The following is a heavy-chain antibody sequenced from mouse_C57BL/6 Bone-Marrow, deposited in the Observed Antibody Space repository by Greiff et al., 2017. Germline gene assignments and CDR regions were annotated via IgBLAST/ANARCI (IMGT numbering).Heavy chain of an antibody. J-gene: IGHJ4*01. V-gene: IGHV2-6*01. CDR1: GFSLTSYG. D-gene: IGHD6-1*01. CDR3: ASSLYLRAMDY. Sequence: VQLQQSGPGLVAPSQSLSITCTVSGFSLTSYGVNWVRQSPGTGLEWLGVIWGVGSTNYNSAIKSRLSISKDNSKSQVFLKLNSLQTDDTAIYYCASSLYLRAMDYWGQGTSVTVSS. CDR2: IWGVGST.